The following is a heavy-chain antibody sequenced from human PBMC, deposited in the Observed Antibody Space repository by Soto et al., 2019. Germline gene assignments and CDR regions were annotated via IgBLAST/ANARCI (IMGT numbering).Heavy chain of an antibody. V-gene: IGHV1-69*01. D-gene: IGHD3-22*01. CDR3: ARGGSGYPWFNEF. Sequence: QEQLVQSGAEVKKPGSSVKVSCKASGGLFSSYPISWVRQVPGQGLELMGGIIPVFQTAYYTQRFQGRVTITADESTNTAYMELSSLRSEDTAIYYCARGGSGYPWFNEFWGQGTLVTVSS. CDR1: GGLFSSYP. J-gene: IGHJ4*02. CDR2: IIPVFQTA.